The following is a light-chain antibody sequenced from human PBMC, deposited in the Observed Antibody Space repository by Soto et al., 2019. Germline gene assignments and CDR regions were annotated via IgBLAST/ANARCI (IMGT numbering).Light chain of an antibody. CDR3: QQRSNWPPIT. V-gene: IGKV3D-20*02. CDR2: GAY. CDR1: QSVTSSH. J-gene: IGKJ5*01. Sequence: EIVLTQSPGPLSFSPGERATLSCRSSQSVTSSHLAWYQQKPHQAPGLVIYGAYTRATGIPDRFSGSGSGTDFTLTISRLEPEDFAVYYCQQRSNWPPITLGQGTRLEI.